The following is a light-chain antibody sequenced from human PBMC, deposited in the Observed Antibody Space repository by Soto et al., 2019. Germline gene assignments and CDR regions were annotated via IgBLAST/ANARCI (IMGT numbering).Light chain of an antibody. J-gene: IGLJ3*02. CDR1: SSDVGGYNY. V-gene: IGLV2-14*01. Sequence: QSALTQPASVSGSPGQSITISCTGTSSDVGGYNYVSWYQQHPGKAPKPMIYEVSNRPSGVSNRFSGSKSGNTASLIISGLQAEDEADYYCSSYTSSSPWVFGGGTKLTVL. CDR2: EVS. CDR3: SSYTSSSPWV.